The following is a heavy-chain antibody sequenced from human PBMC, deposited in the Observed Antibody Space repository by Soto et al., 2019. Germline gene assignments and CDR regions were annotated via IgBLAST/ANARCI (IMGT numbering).Heavy chain of an antibody. V-gene: IGHV4-31*03. Sequence: QVQLQESGPGLVKPSQTLSLTCTVSGGSISSGGYYWSWIRQHPGKGLEWIGYIYYSGSTYYNPSLKSRVTISVDTAKNQFSLKLSSVTAADTAVDYCARRLVPAAMGWFDPWGQGTLVTVSS. D-gene: IGHD2-2*01. CDR1: GGSISSGGYY. CDR3: ARRLVPAAMGWFDP. CDR2: IYYSGST. J-gene: IGHJ5*02.